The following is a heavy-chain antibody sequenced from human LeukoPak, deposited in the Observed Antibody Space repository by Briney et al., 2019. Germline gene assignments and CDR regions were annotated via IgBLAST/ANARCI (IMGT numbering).Heavy chain of an antibody. Sequence: ASVKVSCKVSGYTLTELSMHWVRQAPGKGLEWMGGFDPEDGETIYAQKFQGRVTMTEDTSTDTAYMELSSLRSEDTAVYYCATFIAGATHLDYWGQGTLVTVSS. V-gene: IGHV1-24*01. CDR3: ATFIAGATHLDY. J-gene: IGHJ4*02. CDR2: FDPEDGET. CDR1: GYTLTELS. D-gene: IGHD1-26*01.